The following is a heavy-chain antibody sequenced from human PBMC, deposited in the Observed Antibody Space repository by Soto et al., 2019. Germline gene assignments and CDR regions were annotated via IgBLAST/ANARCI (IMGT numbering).Heavy chain of an antibody. CDR2: ISYDGSNK. V-gene: IGHV3-30*03. CDR3: ARAEDTAMADY. J-gene: IGHJ4*02. Sequence: QVQLVESGGGVVQPGRSLRLSCAASGFTFSSYGMHWVRQAPGKGLEWVAVISYDGSNKYYADSVKGRFTISRDNSKNTLYLQMNSLRAEDTAVYYCARAEDTAMADYWGQGTLVTVSS. D-gene: IGHD5-18*01. CDR1: GFTFSSYG.